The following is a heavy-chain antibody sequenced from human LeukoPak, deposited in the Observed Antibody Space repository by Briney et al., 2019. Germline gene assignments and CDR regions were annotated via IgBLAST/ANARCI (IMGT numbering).Heavy chain of an antibody. Sequence: GGSLRLSCAASGFSFSDYYMTWVRQAPGKGLEWVSTIERGTSTLYAGSVKGRFTISRDNTKNTLYLQMNSLRAEDTAVYYCGRGGYDFDAWGPGTTVSVFS. CDR1: GFSFSDYY. J-gene: IGHJ6*02. CDR2: IERGTST. V-gene: IGHV3-69-1*01. CDR3: GRGGYDFDA. D-gene: IGHD3/OR15-3a*01.